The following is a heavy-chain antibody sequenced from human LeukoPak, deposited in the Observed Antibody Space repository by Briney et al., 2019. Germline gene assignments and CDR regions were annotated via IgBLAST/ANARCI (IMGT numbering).Heavy chain of an antibody. CDR1: GDSVSSNSAA. CDR2: TYYKFRWYS. Sequence: SQTLSLTCAVSGDSVSSNSAAWNWIRQPPSRGLEWLGRTYYKFRWYSDYAVSVKSRITINPDTSKNQFSLQLNSVTPEDTAVYYCARGDAGDHFDYWGQGTLVTVSS. CDR3: ARGDAGDHFDY. V-gene: IGHV6-1*01. J-gene: IGHJ4*02. D-gene: IGHD6-13*01.